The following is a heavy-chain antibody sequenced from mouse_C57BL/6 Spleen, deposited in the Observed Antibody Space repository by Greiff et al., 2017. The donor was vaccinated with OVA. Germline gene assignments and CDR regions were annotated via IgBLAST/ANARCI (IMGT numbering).Heavy chain of an antibody. V-gene: IGHV7-4*01. CDR3: VKEPPYYYGSSAGYFDV. Sequence: EVKVVESGGGLVQPGASLRLSCAASGFTFTDYYMSWVRQPPGKAPEWLALIRNKANGYTTEYTASVKGRFTISRDNSQNILYLQMNTLRAEDSATHYCVKEPPYYYGSSAGYFDVWGTETTVTASS. CDR1: GFTFTDYY. J-gene: IGHJ1*03. CDR2: IRNKANGYTT. D-gene: IGHD1-1*01.